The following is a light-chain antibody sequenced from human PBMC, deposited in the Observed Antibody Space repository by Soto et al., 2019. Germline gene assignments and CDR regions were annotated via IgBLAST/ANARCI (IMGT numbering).Light chain of an antibody. CDR2: AAS. V-gene: IGKV1-27*01. CDR1: QDISNY. CDR3: QKYNRAPFT. Sequence: DIQMTQSPSSLSASVGDRVSITCRASQDISNYLAWYQQKPGKVPKLLIYAASILQSGVPSRFSGSGSGTDFTLTISSLQPEDVATYFCQKYNRAPFTFGPGTKVDIK. J-gene: IGKJ3*01.